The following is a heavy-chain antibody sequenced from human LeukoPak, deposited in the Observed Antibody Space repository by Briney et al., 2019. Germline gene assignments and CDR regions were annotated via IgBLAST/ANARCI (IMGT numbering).Heavy chain of an antibody. V-gene: IGHV3-30*03. J-gene: IGHJ4*02. Sequence: PGGSLRLSCAASGFTFSSYGMHWVRQAPGKGLEWVAVISYDGSNKYYADSVKGRFTISRDNAKNSLYLQMNSLRAEDTAVYYCARIGLGELSQNDYWGQGTLVTVSS. CDR3: ARIGLGELSQNDY. CDR2: ISYDGSNK. D-gene: IGHD3-16*02. CDR1: GFTFSSYG.